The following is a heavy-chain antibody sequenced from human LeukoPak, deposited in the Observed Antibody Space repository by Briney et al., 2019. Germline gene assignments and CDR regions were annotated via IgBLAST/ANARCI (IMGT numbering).Heavy chain of an antibody. CDR1: GFTFSEYS. Sequence: GGSLRLSCAASGFTFSEYSMNWVRQAPGKGLEWVSFISTSSSHIYYADSVKGRFTIPRDNARNSVSLQMNSLRAEDTAVYYCARQVSGYGSGSFYFDYWGQGMLVTVSS. CDR2: ISTSSSHI. V-gene: IGHV3-21*01. D-gene: IGHD3-10*01. J-gene: IGHJ4*02. CDR3: ARQVSGYGSGSFYFDY.